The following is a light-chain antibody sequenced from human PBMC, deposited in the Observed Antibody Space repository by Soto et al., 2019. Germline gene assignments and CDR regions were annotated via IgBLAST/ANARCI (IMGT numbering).Light chain of an antibody. CDR2: DVT. V-gene: IGLV2-14*01. CDR1: SSDVGGYNY. J-gene: IGLJ1*01. CDR3: SSYTSSSTLCV. Sequence: QSVLTQPASVSGSPGQSITISCTGTSSDVGGYNYVSWYQQHPGKAPKLMIHDVTSRPSGVSSRFSGSKSGNTASLTISGLQAEDEADYYCSSYTSSSTLCVLGTGTKVT.